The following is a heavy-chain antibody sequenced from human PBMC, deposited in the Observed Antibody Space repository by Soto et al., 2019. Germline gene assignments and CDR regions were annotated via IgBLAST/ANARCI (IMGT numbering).Heavy chain of an antibody. V-gene: IGHV2-5*02. J-gene: IGHJ4*02. CDR2: IYWDDDK. D-gene: IGHD4-17*01. CDR3: ARSGSVTSFDY. Sequence: QITLKESGPTLVKPTQTLTLTCTFSGFSLSTSGVGVGWIRQPPGKALEWLALIYWDDDKRYSPSLKSRLTITKDTSTNQVVLTMTNMDPVDTATYFCARSGSVTSFDYWGQGTLVTVSS. CDR1: GFSLSTSGVG.